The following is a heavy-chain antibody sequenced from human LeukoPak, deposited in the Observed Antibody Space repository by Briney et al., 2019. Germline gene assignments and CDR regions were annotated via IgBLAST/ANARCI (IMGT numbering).Heavy chain of an antibody. J-gene: IGHJ4*02. CDR2: ISFDGSNK. CDR3: SKDPRRAQYYFDY. CDR1: GFTFSSYG. V-gene: IGHV3-30*18. Sequence: GGSLRLSCAASGFTFSSYGMHWVRQAPGKGLEWVAVISFDGSNKYYGDSVKGRFTISRDNSKNTLYLQMNSLRAEDTAVYYCSKDPRRAQYYFDYWGQGTLVTVSS.